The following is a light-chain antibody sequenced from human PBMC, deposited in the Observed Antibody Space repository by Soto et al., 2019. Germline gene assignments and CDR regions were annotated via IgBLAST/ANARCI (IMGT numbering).Light chain of an antibody. CDR2: GNN. CDR1: SSNIGAGYD. CDR3: QSYDSSLSGSV. Sequence: QSVLTQPPSVSGAPGQRVTISCTGSSSNIGAGYDVHWYQQLPGTAPKFLIYGNNNRPSGVPDRFSGSKSGTSASLAITGLQAEDEADYYCQSYDSSLSGSVFGGGTTLTVL. J-gene: IGLJ3*02. V-gene: IGLV1-40*01.